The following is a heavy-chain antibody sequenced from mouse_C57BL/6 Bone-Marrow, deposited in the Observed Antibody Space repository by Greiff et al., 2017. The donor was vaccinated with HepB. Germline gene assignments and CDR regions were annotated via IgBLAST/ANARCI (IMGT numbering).Heavy chain of an antibody. CDR1: GYSFPSYY. J-gene: IGHJ2*01. V-gene: IGHV1-66*01. CDR3: ARDDYDVFDY. CDR2: IYPGSGNT. D-gene: IGHD2-4*01. Sequence: QVQLQQSGPELVKPGASVKISCKASGYSFPSYYIHWVKQRPGQGLEWIGWIYPGSGNTKYNEKFKGKATLTADTSSSTAYMQLSSLTSEDSAVYYCARDDYDVFDYWGQGTTLTVSS.